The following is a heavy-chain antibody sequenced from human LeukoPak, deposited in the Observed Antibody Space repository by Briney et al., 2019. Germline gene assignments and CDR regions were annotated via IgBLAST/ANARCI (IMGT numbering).Heavy chain of an antibody. CDR3: ARDQTGIAVAGNHY. J-gene: IGHJ4*02. V-gene: IGHV1-2*02. D-gene: IGHD6-19*01. CDR2: INPNSGGT. CDR1: GYTFTGYY. Sequence: GASVKVSCKASGYTFTGYYMHWVRQAPGQGLEWMGWINPNSGGTNYAQKFQGRVTMTRDTSISTAYMELSRLRSDDTAVYYCARDQTGIAVAGNHYWGQGTLVTVSS.